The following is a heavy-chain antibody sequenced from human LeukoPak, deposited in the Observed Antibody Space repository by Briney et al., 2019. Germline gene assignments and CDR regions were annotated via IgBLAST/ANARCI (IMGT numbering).Heavy chain of an antibody. CDR3: ARTLYCIGATCYSPELFHS. CDR2: IFNSGTT. V-gene: IGHV4-38-2*02. CDR1: GYSISSGYH. D-gene: IGHD2-15*01. J-gene: IGHJ4*02. Sequence: SETLSLTCTVSGYSISSGYHWGWIRQSPGKGLEWIGSIFNSGTTYYNPSLKSRVTISVDTSMNQCSLKLTSLTAADTAVDYCARTLYCIGATCYSPELFHSWGQGTLVTVSS.